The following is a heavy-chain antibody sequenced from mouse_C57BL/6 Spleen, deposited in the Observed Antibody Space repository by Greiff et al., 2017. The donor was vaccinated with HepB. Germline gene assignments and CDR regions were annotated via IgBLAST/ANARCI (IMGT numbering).Heavy chain of an antibody. CDR2: FHPYNDDT. V-gene: IGHV1-47*01. Sequence: VQLQQSGAELVKPGASVKMSCKASGYTFTTYPIEWMKQNHGKSLEWIGNFHPYNDDTKYNEKFKGKATLTVEKSSSTVYLELSRLTSDDSAVYYCVIYDYDVYYAMDYWGQGTSVTVSS. J-gene: IGHJ4*01. CDR1: GYTFTTYP. CDR3: VIYDYDVYYAMDY. D-gene: IGHD2-4*01.